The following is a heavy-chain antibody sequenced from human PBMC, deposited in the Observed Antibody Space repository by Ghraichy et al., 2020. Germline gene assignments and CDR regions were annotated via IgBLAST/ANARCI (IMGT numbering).Heavy chain of an antibody. Sequence: GESLNISCAASGFTFSNYAMSWVRQAPGKGLDWVSVISASGGSTYYADSVKGRFTISRDNSKNTLYLQMNSLRAEDTAVYYCARGTYSTSPWGQGTLVTVSS. CDR1: GFTFSNYA. CDR3: ARGTYSTSP. CDR2: ISASGGST. D-gene: IGHD6-6*01. V-gene: IGHV3-23*01. J-gene: IGHJ5*02.